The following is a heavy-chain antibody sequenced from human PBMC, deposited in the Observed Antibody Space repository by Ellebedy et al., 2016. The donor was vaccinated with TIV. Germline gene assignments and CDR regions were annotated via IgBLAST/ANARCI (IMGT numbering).Heavy chain of an antibody. V-gene: IGHV3-49*03. CDR1: GFTFGDYA. CDR2: IRSKAYGGTT. J-gene: IGHJ5*02. CDR3: TRVALYSGSYH. D-gene: IGHD1-26*01. Sequence: GESLKISCTASGFTFGDYAMSWFRQAPGKGLEWVGFIRSKAYGGTTEYAASVKGRFTISRDDSKSIAYLQMNSLKTEDTAVYYCTRVALYSGSYHWGQGTLVTVSS.